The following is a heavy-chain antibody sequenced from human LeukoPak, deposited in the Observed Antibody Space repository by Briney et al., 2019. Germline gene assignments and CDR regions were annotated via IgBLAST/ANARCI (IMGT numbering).Heavy chain of an antibody. Sequence: SETLSLTCTVSGGSISSYYWSWIRQSPGKGLEWIGYIYTSGSINYNPSLKSRVTISVDTSKNQFSLKLSSVTAADTAVYYCARHDSGYDSPDYWGQGTLVTVSS. CDR1: GGSISSYY. CDR2: IYTSGSI. D-gene: IGHD5-12*01. V-gene: IGHV4-4*09. J-gene: IGHJ4*02. CDR3: ARHDSGYDSPDY.